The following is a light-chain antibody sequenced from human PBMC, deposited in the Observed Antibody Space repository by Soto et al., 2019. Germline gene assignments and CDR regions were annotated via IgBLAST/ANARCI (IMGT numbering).Light chain of an antibody. CDR1: QSVTSSY. V-gene: IGKV3-20*01. Sequence: PGERATLSCRASQSVTSSYLAWYQQKPGQAPRLLIYGASSRATGIPDRLSGSGSGPDFTLTISRLEPEDFAVYYCQHYGSSPGTFGQGTKVQIK. J-gene: IGKJ1*01. CDR3: QHYGSSPGT. CDR2: GAS.